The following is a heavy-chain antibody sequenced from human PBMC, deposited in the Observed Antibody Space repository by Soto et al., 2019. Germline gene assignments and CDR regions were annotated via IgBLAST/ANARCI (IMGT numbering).Heavy chain of an antibody. D-gene: IGHD3-10*01. CDR3: ARGFFRGVSYYYYGMDV. CDR1: GGSFSGYY. V-gene: IGHV4-34*01. Sequence: QVQLQQWGAGLLKPSETLSLTCAVYGGSFSGYYWSWIRQPPGKGLEWIGEINHSGSTNYNPSLKSRVTISVDTSKNQVALKLSSVTAADTAVYYCARGFFRGVSYYYYGMDVWGQGTTVTVSS. CDR2: INHSGST. J-gene: IGHJ6*02.